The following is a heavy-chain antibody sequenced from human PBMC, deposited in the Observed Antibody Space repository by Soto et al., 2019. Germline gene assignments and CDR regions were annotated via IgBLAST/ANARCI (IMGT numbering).Heavy chain of an antibody. CDR3: ARKDIVVVPAAAAPIFDY. CDR2: INHSGST. J-gene: IGHJ4*02. Sequence: SETLSLTCAVYGGSFSGYYWSWIRQPPGKGLEWIGEINHSGSTNYNPSLKSRVTISVDTSKNQFSLKLSSVTAADTAVYYCARKDIVVVPAAAAPIFDYWGQGTLVTVSS. D-gene: IGHD2-2*01. V-gene: IGHV4-34*01. CDR1: GGSFSGYY.